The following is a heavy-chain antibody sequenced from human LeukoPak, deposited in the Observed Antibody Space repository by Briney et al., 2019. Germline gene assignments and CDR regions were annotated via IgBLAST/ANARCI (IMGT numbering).Heavy chain of an antibody. Sequence: PGGSLRLSCAASGFSFSDYGMDWGGQAPAKGGGGGGFIRYEERKTYYGDSVKGRFTVSRDNSKNTLYLQMDSLRADDTAVYYCAESHLPTSYSGTYYCDYWGQGTLVTVSS. CDR3: AESHLPTSYSGTYYCDY. D-gene: IGHD1-26*01. CDR1: GFSFSDYG. V-gene: IGHV3-30*02. CDR2: IRYEERKT. J-gene: IGHJ4*02.